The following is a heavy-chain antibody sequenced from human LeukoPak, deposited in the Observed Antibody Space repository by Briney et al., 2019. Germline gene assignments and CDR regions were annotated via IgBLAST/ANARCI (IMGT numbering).Heavy chain of an antibody. CDR1: GGSISSSSYY. CDR3: ARASARFGELLPRGHYYYYYMDV. D-gene: IGHD3-10*01. J-gene: IGHJ6*03. V-gene: IGHV4-61*01. Sequence: SETLSLTCTVSGGSISSSSYYWSWIRQPPGKGLEWIGYIYYSGSTNYNPSLKSRVTISVDTSKNQFSLKLSSVTAADTAVYYCARASARFGELLPRGHYYYYYMDVWGKGTTVTVSS. CDR2: IYYSGST.